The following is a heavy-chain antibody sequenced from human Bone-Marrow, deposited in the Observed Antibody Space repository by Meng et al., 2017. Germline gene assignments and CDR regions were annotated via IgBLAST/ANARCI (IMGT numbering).Heavy chain of an antibody. V-gene: IGHV3-21*01. CDR1: GFTFSSYS. Sequence: GESLKISCAASGFTFSSYSMNWVRQSPGKGLEWVSSISSSSSYIYYADSVKGRFTISRDNAKNSLYLQMNSLRAEDTAVYYCVTYYYDSSGWRWNAFDIWGQGTMVTVSS. CDR2: ISSSSSYI. J-gene: IGHJ3*02. CDR3: VTYYYDSSGWRWNAFDI. D-gene: IGHD3-22*01.